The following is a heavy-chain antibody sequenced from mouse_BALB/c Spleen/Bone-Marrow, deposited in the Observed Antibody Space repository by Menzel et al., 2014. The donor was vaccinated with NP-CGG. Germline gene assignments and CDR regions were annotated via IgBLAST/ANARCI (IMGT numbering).Heavy chain of an antibody. J-gene: IGHJ2*01. V-gene: IGHV3-2*02. CDR1: GYSITSDYV. CDR3: ARFPYYGSRSFDY. Sequence: EVKLQESGPGLVKPSQSLSLTCTVTGYSITSDYVWNWIRPFPGNKLEWMGYISYSGSTSYNPFLKSRISITRDTSKSQFFLQLNSVTTEDTATYYCARFPYYGSRSFDYWGQGTTLTVSS. D-gene: IGHD1-1*01. CDR2: ISYSGST.